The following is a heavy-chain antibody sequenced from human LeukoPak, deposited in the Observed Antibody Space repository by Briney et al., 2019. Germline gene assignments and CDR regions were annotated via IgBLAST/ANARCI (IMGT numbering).Heavy chain of an antibody. J-gene: IGHJ3*02. CDR1: GFTVSGNY. D-gene: IGHD6-19*01. V-gene: IGHV3-53*01. Sequence: GGSLRLSCAASGFTVSGNYMSWVRQAPGKGLEWVSIIYPGDSTYYADSVKGRFTISRNNSKNTLDLQMNSLRAEDTAVYLCARPTSGQSFDIWGQGTMVTVSS. CDR3: ARPTSGQSFDI. CDR2: IYPGDST.